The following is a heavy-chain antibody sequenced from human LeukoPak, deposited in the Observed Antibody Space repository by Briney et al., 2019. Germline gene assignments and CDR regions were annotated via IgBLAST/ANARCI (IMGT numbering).Heavy chain of an antibody. CDR3: AREGGSYGINYGMDV. D-gene: IGHD1-26*01. J-gene: IGHJ6*02. CDR2: MNPNSGNT. V-gene: IGHV1-8*03. CDR1: GYTFTSYD. Sequence: ASVKVSCKASGYTFTSYDINWVRQATGQGLEWMGWMNPNSGNTGYAQKFQGRVTISRNTSISTAYMELRSLRSEDTAVYYCAREGGSYGINYGMDVWGQGTTVTVSS.